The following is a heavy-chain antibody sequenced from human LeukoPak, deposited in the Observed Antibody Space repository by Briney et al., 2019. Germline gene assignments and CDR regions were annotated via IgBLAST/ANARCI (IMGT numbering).Heavy chain of an antibody. CDR1: GFTFSRYW. CDR2: INTDGSST. CDR3: ARDNAVTLDY. Sequence: GGALRLSCAASGFTFSRYWMHWVRQAPGKGLVWVSRINTDGSSTSYADSVKGRFTISRDNAKNTLYLQMNSVRAEDTAVYYCARDNAVTLDYWGQGTLVTVSS. J-gene: IGHJ4*02. D-gene: IGHD6-19*01. V-gene: IGHV3-74*01.